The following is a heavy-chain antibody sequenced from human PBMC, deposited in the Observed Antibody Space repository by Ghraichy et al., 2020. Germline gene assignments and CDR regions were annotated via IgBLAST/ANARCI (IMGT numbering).Heavy chain of an antibody. Sequence: SVKVSCKASGGPFSSYAISWVRQAPGQGLEWMGGIIPIFGTANYAQKFQGRVTITADESTSTAYMELSSLRSEDTAVYYCARPGGLVNTAMDTYYYYGMDVWGQVTTVTVSS. CDR1: GGPFSSYA. CDR2: IIPIFGTA. V-gene: IGHV1-69*13. D-gene: IGHD5-18*01. CDR3: ARPGGLVNTAMDTYYYYGMDV. J-gene: IGHJ6*02.